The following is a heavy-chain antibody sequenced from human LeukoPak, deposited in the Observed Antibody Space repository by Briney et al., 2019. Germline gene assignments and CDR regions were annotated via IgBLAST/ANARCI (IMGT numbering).Heavy chain of an antibody. J-gene: IGHJ4*02. Sequence: ASVKVSCKASGYTFTSYGISWVRQAPGQGLEWMGWINTNTGNPTYAQGFTGRFVFSLDTSVSTAYLQISSLKAEDTAVYYCARDWGSYYDSSGYPLNYWGQGTLVTVSS. D-gene: IGHD3-22*01. V-gene: IGHV7-4-1*02. CDR1: GYTFTSYG. CDR2: INTNTGNP. CDR3: ARDWGSYYDSSGYPLNY.